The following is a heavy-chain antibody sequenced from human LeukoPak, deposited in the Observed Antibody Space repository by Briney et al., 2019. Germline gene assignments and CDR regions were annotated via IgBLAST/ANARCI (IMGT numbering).Heavy chain of an antibody. CDR2: IIPIFGTA. J-gene: IGHJ3*02. D-gene: IGHD6-13*01. V-gene: IGHV1-69*05. CDR1: GGTFSSYA. CDR3: ARVCSSSWFCAIDI. Sequence: SVKLSCKASGGTFSSYAISWVRQAPGQGLEWMGRIIPIFGTANYAQKFQGRVTITTDESTSTAYMELSSLRSEDTAVYYCARVCSSSWFCAIDIWGQGTMVTVSS.